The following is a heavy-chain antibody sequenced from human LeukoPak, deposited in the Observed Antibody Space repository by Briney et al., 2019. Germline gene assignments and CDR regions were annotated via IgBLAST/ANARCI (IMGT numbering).Heavy chain of an antibody. CDR1: GGSISSGAYY. CDR2: FYYSGST. D-gene: IGHD5-24*01. CDR3: ARDLGDGYLANDY. J-gene: IGHJ4*02. V-gene: IGHV4-31*03. Sequence: SQTLSLTCTVSGGSISSGAYYWSWIRQHPGKGLEWIGYFYYSGSTYYNPSLKSRVTISVDTSKNQFSLDLSFVTAADTAVYYCARDLGDGYLANDYWGQGTLVTVSS.